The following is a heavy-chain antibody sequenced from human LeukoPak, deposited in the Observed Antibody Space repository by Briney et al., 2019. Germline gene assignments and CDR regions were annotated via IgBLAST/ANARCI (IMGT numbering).Heavy chain of an antibody. V-gene: IGHV1-2*02. CDR1: GYTFTGHY. CDR2: INPNSGGT. D-gene: IGHD1-26*01. J-gene: IGHJ4*02. CDR3: ARDYGFYSGLYFFDH. Sequence: ASVKVSCKASGYTFTGHYIHWVRQAPGQGLEWMGWINPNSGGTKYAQKFQGRVTMTRDTSISTAYMELSKLRSDDTAVYSCARDYGFYSGLYFFDHWGQGTLVTVSS.